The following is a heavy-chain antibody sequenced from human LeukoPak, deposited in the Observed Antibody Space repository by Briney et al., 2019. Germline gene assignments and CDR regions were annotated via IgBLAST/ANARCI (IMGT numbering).Heavy chain of an antibody. D-gene: IGHD6-19*01. J-gene: IGHJ3*02. V-gene: IGHV3-21*01. CDR3: ARVRTYSSGWIRDAFDI. Sequence: GGSLRLSCAASGFTFSSYSMNWVRQAPGKGLEWVSSISSSSSYIYYADSVKGRFTISRDNAKNSLYLQMNSLRAEDTAVYYCARVRTYSSGWIRDAFDIWGQGTMVTVSS. CDR2: ISSSSSYI. CDR1: GFTFSSYS.